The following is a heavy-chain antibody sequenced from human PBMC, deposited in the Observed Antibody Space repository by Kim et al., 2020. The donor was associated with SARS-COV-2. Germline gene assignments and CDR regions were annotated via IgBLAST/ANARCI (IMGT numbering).Heavy chain of an antibody. V-gene: IGHV3-48*03. J-gene: IGHJ4*02. D-gene: IGHD3-10*01. Sequence: GGSLRLSCAASGFTFSSYEMNWVRQAPGKGLEWVSYISSSGSTIYYADSVKGRFTISRDNAKNPLYLQMNSLRAEDTAVYYCARDRGVRGVNTQWGQGTLVTVSS. CDR2: ISSSGSTI. CDR1: GFTFSSYE. CDR3: ARDRGVRGVNTQ.